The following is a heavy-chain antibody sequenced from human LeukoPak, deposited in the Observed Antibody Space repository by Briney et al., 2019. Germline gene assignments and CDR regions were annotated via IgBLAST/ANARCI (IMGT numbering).Heavy chain of an antibody. CDR3: AKDLVPYYYDSSPLAD. D-gene: IGHD3-22*01. J-gene: IGHJ4*02. Sequence: GGSLRLSCAASGFTFDDYAMHWVRQAPGKGLEWVSGISWNSGSIGYADSVKGRFTISRDNAKNSLYLQMNSLRAEDTALYYCAKDLVPYYYDSSPLADWGQGTLVTVSS. CDR1: GFTFDDYA. V-gene: IGHV3-9*01. CDR2: ISWNSGSI.